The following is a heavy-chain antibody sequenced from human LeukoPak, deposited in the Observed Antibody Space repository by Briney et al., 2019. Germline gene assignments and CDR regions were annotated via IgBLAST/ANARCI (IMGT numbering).Heavy chain of an antibody. Sequence: VGSLRLSCAISGFTFSDYWMNWVRQAPGKGLEWVASINRNGGEKSYLDSVKGRFTISRDNPKNSLYLQMSSLRAEDTAVYYCARDGTAPGLYFDLWGQGTLVTVDS. V-gene: IGHV3-7*01. CDR2: INRNGGEK. J-gene: IGHJ4*02. D-gene: IGHD6-13*01. CDR3: ARDGTAPGLYFDL. CDR1: GFTFSDYW.